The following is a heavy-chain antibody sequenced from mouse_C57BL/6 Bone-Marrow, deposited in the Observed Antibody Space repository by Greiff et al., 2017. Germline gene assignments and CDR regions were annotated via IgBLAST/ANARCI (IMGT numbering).Heavy chain of an antibody. D-gene: IGHD2-3*01. Sequence: QVQLQQPGAELVKPGASVKLSCKASGYTFTSYWMHWVKQRPGRGLGWIGRIDPNSGGTKYNEKFKSKATLTVDKPSSTAYMQLSSLTSEDSAVYYCARGMGCSDWYFDVWGTGTTVTVSS. J-gene: IGHJ1*03. CDR3: ARGMGCSDWYFDV. V-gene: IGHV1-72*01. CDR2: IDPNSGGT. CDR1: GYTFTSYW.